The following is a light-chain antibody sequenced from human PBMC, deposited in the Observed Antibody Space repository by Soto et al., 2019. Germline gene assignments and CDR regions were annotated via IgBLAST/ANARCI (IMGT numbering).Light chain of an antibody. Sequence: EIVLTQSPGTLSLSPGERATLSCRASQSVTSAYLAWYQQKPGQAPRLLIYAASSRATGIPDRFSGSGSGTELTLTISRLEPEDFAVYYCQQYGSSRITFGPGTKVDVK. CDR2: AAS. CDR3: QQYGSSRIT. J-gene: IGKJ3*01. V-gene: IGKV3-20*01. CDR1: QSVTSAY.